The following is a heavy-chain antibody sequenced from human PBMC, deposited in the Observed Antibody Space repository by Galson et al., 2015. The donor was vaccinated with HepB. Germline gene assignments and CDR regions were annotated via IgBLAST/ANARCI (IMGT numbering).Heavy chain of an antibody. V-gene: IGHV3-21*01. CDR3: ARGTTVTTFYYYYYMDV. CDR1: GFTFSSYS. J-gene: IGHJ6*03. Sequence: SLRLSCAASGFTFSSYSMNWVRQAPGKGLEWVSSISSSSSYIYYADSVEGRFTISRDNAKNSLYLQMNSLRAEDTAAYYCARGTTVTTFYYYYYMDVWGKGTTVTVSS. CDR2: ISSSSSYI. D-gene: IGHD4-11*01.